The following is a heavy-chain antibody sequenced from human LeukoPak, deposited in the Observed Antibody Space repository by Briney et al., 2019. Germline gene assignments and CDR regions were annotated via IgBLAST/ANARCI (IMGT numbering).Heavy chain of an antibody. V-gene: IGHV3-23*01. CDR2: ISGSGGST. J-gene: IGHJ4*02. CDR1: GFTFSTYA. Sequence: GGSLRLSCAASGFTFSTYAMSWVRQAPGKGLEWVSAISGSGGSTYYADSVKGRFTISRDNSKNTLHLQMNSLRAEDTSIYFCAKVLEQETVIALDFWGQGTLVTVSS. CDR3: AKVLEQETVIALDF. D-gene: IGHD6-13*01.